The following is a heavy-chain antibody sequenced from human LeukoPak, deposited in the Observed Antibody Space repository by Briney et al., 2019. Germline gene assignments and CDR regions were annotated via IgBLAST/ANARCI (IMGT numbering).Heavy chain of an antibody. J-gene: IGHJ5*02. V-gene: IGHV5-51*01. CDR2: IYPRDSDT. Sequence: GESLKISCKGSGYSFATYWIAWVRQTPRKGVEWMGIIYPRDSDTKYNPSFQGQVSISADKSISTAYLQWSSLQASDTAIYYCARSHSSTLTWFDPWGQGTLVTVSS. CDR1: GYSFATYW. CDR3: ARSHSSTLTWFDP.